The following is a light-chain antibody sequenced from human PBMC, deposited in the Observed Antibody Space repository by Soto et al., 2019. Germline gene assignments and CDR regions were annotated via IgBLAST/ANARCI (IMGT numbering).Light chain of an antibody. CDR2: AAS. Sequence: DIQMTQSPSSLSATVGDRVTITCRASQTISSYLNWYQQKPGQAPKSLIYAASTLQSGVPSRFSGSGSGTDFTLTISNLQPEDFATYYCQQSYRTPLNFGGGTKVDIK. J-gene: IGKJ4*01. CDR1: QTISSY. CDR3: QQSYRTPLN. V-gene: IGKV1-39*01.